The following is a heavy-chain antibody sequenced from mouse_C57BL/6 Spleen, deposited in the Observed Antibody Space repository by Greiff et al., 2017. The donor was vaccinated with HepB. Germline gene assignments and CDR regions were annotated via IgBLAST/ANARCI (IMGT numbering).Heavy chain of an antibody. D-gene: IGHD3-2*02. CDR3: ARDQGLAY. CDR2: ISYDGSN. CDR1: GYSITSGYY. Sequence: EVKLMESGPGLVKPSQSLSLTCSVTGYSITSGYYWNWIRQFPGNKLEWMGYISYDGSNNYNPSLKNRISITRDTSKNQFFLKLNSVTTEDTATYYCARDQGLAYWGQGTLVTVSA. V-gene: IGHV3-6*01. J-gene: IGHJ3*01.